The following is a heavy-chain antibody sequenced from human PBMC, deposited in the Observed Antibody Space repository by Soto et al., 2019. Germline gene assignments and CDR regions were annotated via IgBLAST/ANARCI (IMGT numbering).Heavy chain of an antibody. CDR1: GGTFSSYA. V-gene: IGHV1-69*01. CDR2: IIPIFGTA. D-gene: IGHD1-26*01. J-gene: IGHJ6*02. Sequence: QVQLVQSGAEVKKPGSSVKVSCKASGGTFSSYAISWVRQAPGQGLEWMGGIIPIFGTANYAQKFQGRVTITADESTRTAYMELSSLRSEDTAVYYCASFLGGTLYYYYGMDVWGQGTTVTVSS. CDR3: ASFLGGTLYYYYGMDV.